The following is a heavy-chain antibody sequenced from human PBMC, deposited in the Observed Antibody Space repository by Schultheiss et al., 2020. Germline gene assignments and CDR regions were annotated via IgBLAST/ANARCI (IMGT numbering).Heavy chain of an antibody. J-gene: IGHJ6*03. CDR2: ISYDGSNK. CDR1: GFTFSSYG. D-gene: IGHD1/OR15-1a*01. Sequence: GGSLRLSCAASGFTFSSYGMHWVRQAPGKGLEWVAVISYDGSNKYYADSVKGRFTISRDNSKNTLYLQMNSLRAEDTAVYYCAKEGGKQHYYYYYMDVWGKGTTVTVSS. V-gene: IGHV3-30*18. CDR3: AKEGGKQHYYYYYMDV.